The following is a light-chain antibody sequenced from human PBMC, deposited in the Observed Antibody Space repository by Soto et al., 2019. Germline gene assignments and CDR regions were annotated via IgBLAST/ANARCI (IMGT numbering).Light chain of an antibody. J-gene: IGKJ2*01. Sequence: EIVLTQSPGTLSLSPGERATLSCRASQSVSSTYIAWYQQNPGRAPRLLIYGASCRATGIPDRFSGGGSGTAVALTISRLEPEDYAVYFCQQYGRSPPFTFGQGTKVEIK. CDR2: GAS. V-gene: IGKV3-20*01. CDR1: QSVSSTY. CDR3: QQYGRSPPFT.